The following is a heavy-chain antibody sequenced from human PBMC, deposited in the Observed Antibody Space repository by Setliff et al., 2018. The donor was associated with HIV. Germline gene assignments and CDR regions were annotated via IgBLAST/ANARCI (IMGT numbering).Heavy chain of an antibody. CDR3: ARERSALLWKNWFDP. J-gene: IGHJ5*02. V-gene: IGHV4-34*01. CDR2: VSHTGST. Sequence: SETLSLTCAVYGGSLSGYYWRWIRRPPGKGLGWIGDVSHTGSTNYNPSLKSRITISADTPKNQFSLKLSSVTAADTAVYYCARERSALLWKNWFDPWGQGTLVTVSS. CDR1: GGSLSGYY. D-gene: IGHD3-10*01.